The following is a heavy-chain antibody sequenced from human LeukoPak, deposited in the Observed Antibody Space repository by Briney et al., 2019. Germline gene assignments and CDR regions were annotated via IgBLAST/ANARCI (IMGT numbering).Heavy chain of an antibody. CDR2: ISSSSSYI. CDR1: GFTFSGYT. V-gene: IGHV3-21*01. Sequence: GGSLRLSCAASGFTFSGYTMNWVRQAPGKGLEWVSSISSSSSYIFYADSLKGRFTISRDNAKNSLYLQMNSLRAEDTALYYCASPADSTGYSTDYWGQGTLVTVSS. D-gene: IGHD3-22*01. J-gene: IGHJ4*02. CDR3: ASPADSTGYSTDY.